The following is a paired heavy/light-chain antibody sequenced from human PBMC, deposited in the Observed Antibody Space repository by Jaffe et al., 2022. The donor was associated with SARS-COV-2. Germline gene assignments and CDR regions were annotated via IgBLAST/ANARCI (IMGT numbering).Heavy chain of an antibody. Sequence: EVQLVESGGGLGPPGGSLRLSCAASGFTFSSYAMSWVRQAAGKGPEWVSSISAGGGSTYYADSVKGRFSISRDNSKNTLYLQMNSLRVDDTALYYCVTLAGFRAIDYWGQGTLVTVSS. D-gene: IGHD2-21*01. CDR2: ISAGGGST. CDR1: GFTFSSYA. J-gene: IGHJ4*02. CDR3: VTLAGFRAIDY. V-gene: IGHV3-23*04.
Light chain of an antibody. Sequence: QTVVTQEPSFSVSPGGTVTLTCGLSSGSVSTTNCPSWYQQTPGQTPRTLIYNTNTRSSGVPDRFSGSILGNIAALTITGAQADDESDYYCVLYLVGGSWVFGGGTKLTVL. J-gene: IGLJ3*02. CDR2: NTN. CDR3: VLYLVGGSWV. V-gene: IGLV8-61*01. CDR1: SGSVSTTNC.